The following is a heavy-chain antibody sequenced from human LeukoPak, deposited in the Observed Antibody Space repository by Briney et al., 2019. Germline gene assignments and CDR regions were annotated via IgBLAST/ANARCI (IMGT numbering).Heavy chain of an antibody. CDR2: IYYSGST. V-gene: IGHV4-59*01. D-gene: IGHD2-2*01. CDR1: GGSISSYY. J-gene: IGHJ5*02. CDR3: ARVGGCSSTSCPPDNWFDP. Sequence: PSETLSLTCTVSGGSISSYYWSWIRQPPGKGLEWIGYIYYSGSTNYNPSLKSRVTISVDTSKNQFSLKLSSVTAADTAVYYCARVGGCSSTSCPPDNWFDPWGQGTLVTVSS.